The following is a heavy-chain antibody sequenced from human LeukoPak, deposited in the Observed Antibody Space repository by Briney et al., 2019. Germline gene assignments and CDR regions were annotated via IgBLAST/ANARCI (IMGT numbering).Heavy chain of an antibody. CDR2: IKSKTDGGTT. Sequence: GGSLRLSCAASGFTVSSNYMSWVRQAPGKGLEWVGRIKSKTDGGTTDYAAPVKGRFTISRDDSKNTLYLQMNSLKTEDTAVYYCRGLILRYFDWHDYWGQGTLVTVSS. V-gene: IGHV3-15*01. D-gene: IGHD3-9*01. CDR1: GFTVSSNY. J-gene: IGHJ4*02. CDR3: RGLILRYFDWHDY.